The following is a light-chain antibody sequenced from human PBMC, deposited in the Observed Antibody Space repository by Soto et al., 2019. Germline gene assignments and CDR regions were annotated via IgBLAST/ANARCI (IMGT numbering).Light chain of an antibody. CDR2: VNS. J-gene: IGLJ3*02. V-gene: IGLV2-14*01. CDR1: SSDVGDYKY. CDR3: SSYTSSSTRV. Sequence: QSALTQPASVSGSPGQSITISCTGTSSDVGDYKYVSWYQQHPDKAPKLIIFVNSNRPSGVSNRFSGSKSGNTASLTISGLQAEDEADYYCSSYTSSSTRVFGGGTKLTVL.